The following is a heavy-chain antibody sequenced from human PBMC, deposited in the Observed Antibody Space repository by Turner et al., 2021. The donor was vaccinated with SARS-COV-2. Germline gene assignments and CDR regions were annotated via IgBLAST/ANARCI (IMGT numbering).Heavy chain of an antibody. D-gene: IGHD5-12*01. V-gene: IGHV3-30-3*01. CDR2: ISYDVSNK. Sequence: QGQLVASGGGVVHPGRSLRLSCAASGFTFSSYAMHWVRQAPGKGLEWVAVISYDVSNKYYADSVKGRITISRDNSKNTLYLQMNSLRAEDTAVYYCARDLVATTQLFDYWGQGTLVTVSS. CDR3: ARDLVATTQLFDY. J-gene: IGHJ4*02. CDR1: GFTFSSYA.